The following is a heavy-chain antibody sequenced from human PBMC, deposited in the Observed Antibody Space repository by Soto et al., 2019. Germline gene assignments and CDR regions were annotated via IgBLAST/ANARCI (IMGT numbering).Heavy chain of an antibody. Sequence: PSQTLSLTCAISGDSVSSNSAAWNWIRQSPSRGLEWLGRTYYRSRWYNDYAVSVKSRITVNPDTSKNQFSLHLNSVTAADTAVYYCASLIPAAISPASDYWGQGTLVTVSS. J-gene: IGHJ4*02. CDR2: TYYRSRWYN. D-gene: IGHD2-2*01. CDR3: ASLIPAAISPASDY. V-gene: IGHV6-1*01. CDR1: GDSVSSNSAA.